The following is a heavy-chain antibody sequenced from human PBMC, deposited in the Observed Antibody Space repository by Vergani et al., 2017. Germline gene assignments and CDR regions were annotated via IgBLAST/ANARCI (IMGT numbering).Heavy chain of an antibody. CDR2: INHSGST. Sequence: QVQLQQWGAGLLKPSETLSLTCAVYGGSFSGYYWSWIRQPPGKGLEWIGEINHSGSTNYNPSLKSRVTISVDTSKNQFSLKLSSVTAADTAVYYCARDKEDDYVWGSYRGYRSNGMDVWGQGTTVTVSS. D-gene: IGHD3-16*02. V-gene: IGHV4-34*01. CDR3: ARDKEDDYVWGSYRGYRSNGMDV. J-gene: IGHJ6*02. CDR1: GGSFSGYY.